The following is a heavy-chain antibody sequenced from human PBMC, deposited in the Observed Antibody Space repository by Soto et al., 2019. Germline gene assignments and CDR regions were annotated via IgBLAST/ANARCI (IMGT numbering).Heavy chain of an antibody. J-gene: IGHJ5*02. CDR2: IIPVFGAT. CDR3: ARGASDSSGWYIWFDP. Sequence: ASVKVSCKTSGGTFSRNAITWVRQAPGQGLELMGGIIPVFGATNYAQKFRGRVTITADESTKTAYMELSSLRSEDTAVYYCARGASDSSGWYIWFDPWGQGTQVTVS. D-gene: IGHD6-19*01. CDR1: GGTFSRNA. V-gene: IGHV1-69*13.